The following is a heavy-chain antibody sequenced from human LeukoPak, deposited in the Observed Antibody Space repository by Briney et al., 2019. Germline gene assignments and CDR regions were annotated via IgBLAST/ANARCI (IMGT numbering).Heavy chain of an antibody. CDR2: ISWNSGSI. J-gene: IGHJ3*02. CDR1: GFTFDDYA. V-gene: IGHV3-9*01. D-gene: IGHD6-13*01. CDR3: AKDHIAAAGRGGNGAFDI. Sequence: GGSLRLSCAASGFTFDDYAMHWVRQAPGKGLEWVSGISWNSGSIGYADSVKGRFTISRDNAKNSLYLQMNSLRAEDTALYYCAKDHIAAAGRGGNGAFDIWGQGTMVTVSS.